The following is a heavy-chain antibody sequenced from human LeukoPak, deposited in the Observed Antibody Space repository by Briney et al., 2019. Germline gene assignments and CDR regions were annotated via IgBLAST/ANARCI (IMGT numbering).Heavy chain of an antibody. J-gene: IGHJ4*02. CDR1: GGSISSGGYY. CDR2: IYYSGST. D-gene: IGHD3-10*01. CDR3: ARVIGPRGFSGKYYFDY. V-gene: IGHV4-31*03. Sequence: PSETLSLTCTVSGGSISSGGYYWSWIRQHPGEGLEWIGYIYYSGSTYYNPSLKSRVTISVDTSKNQFSLKLSSVTAADTAVYYCARVIGPRGFSGKYYFDYWGQGTLVTVSS.